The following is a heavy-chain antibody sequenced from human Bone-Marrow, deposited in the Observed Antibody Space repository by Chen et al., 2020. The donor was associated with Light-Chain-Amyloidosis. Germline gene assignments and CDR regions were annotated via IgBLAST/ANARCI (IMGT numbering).Heavy chain of an antibody. V-gene: IGHV1-2*02. CDR2: INPNRGGT. J-gene: IGHJ5*02. D-gene: IGHD6-6*01. CDR3: AREKYSSSSRRWFDP. CDR1: GYTFTDSY. Sequence: QVQLVQSGADVKKPGASVKVSCKASGYTFTDSYVHWVRQAPGQGLEWMGWINPNRGGTNYEQKFQDRVTMTRDTSISTAYMELSRLRSDDTALYYCAREKYSSSSRRWFDPWGQGTLVTVSS.